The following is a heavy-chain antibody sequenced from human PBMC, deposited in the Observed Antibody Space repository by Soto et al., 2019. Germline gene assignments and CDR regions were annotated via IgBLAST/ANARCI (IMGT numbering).Heavy chain of an antibody. V-gene: IGHV1-69*01. Sequence: ASVKVSCKASGGTFSNYAISWVRQAPGQGLEWVGGIIPMFGTSNYAQNFQGRVSITADESTSKAYMELSSLRSEDTAVYYCARGVRTGFYGMDVWGQGTTVTVS. CDR2: IIPMFGTS. CDR3: ARGVRTGFYGMDV. CDR1: GGTFSNYA. J-gene: IGHJ6*02. D-gene: IGHD3-10*01.